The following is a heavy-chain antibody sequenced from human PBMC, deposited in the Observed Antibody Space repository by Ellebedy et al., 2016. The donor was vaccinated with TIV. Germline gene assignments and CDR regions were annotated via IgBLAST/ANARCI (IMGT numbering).Heavy chain of an antibody. CDR1: GFTFSSYA. V-gene: IGHV3-23*01. D-gene: IGHD2-21*02. J-gene: IGHJ4*02. CDR2: ISDNGGST. Sequence: GESLKISXAASGFTFSSYAMSWVRQAPGKGLEWVSVISDNGGSTFYADSVKGRFTISRDNSKNTLYLQLNSLRAEDTAVYYCATSYTGDWYGPDYWGQGTLVTVSS. CDR3: ATSYTGDWYGPDY.